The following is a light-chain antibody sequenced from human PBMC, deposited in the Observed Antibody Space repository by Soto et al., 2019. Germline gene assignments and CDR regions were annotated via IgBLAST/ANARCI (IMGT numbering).Light chain of an antibody. CDR2: AAS. Sequence: DIQLTQSPSFLSASVGDRFTITCRASQGISSYLAWYQQKPGKAPKLLIYAASTLQSGVPSRFSGSGSGTEFTLTISSLQPEDFATYYCQQLNSYRFGGGTKVEIK. V-gene: IGKV1-9*01. J-gene: IGKJ4*01. CDR1: QGISSY. CDR3: QQLNSYR.